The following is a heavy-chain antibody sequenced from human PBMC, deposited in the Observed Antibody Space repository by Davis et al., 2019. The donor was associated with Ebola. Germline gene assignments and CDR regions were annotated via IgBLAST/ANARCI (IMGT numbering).Heavy chain of an antibody. V-gene: IGHV3-30*02. CDR2: IRYDGSNK. CDR3: ARGPGIAAAGEV. Sequence: GESLKISCAASGFTFSSYGMHWVRQAPGKGLEWVAFIRYDGSNKYYADSVKGRFTISRDNSRDTLYLQMNSLRAEDTAVYYCARGPGIAAAGEVWGQGTLVTVSS. J-gene: IGHJ4*02. D-gene: IGHD6-13*01. CDR1: GFTFSSYG.